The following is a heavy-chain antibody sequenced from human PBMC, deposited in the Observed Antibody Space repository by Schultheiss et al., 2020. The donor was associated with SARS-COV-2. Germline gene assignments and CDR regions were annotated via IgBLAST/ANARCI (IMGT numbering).Heavy chain of an antibody. CDR3: AKEGDYDYVWGSYLFDY. CDR2: ISYDGSNK. J-gene: IGHJ4*02. D-gene: IGHD3-16*01. V-gene: IGHV3-30*18. CDR1: GFTFSDYY. Sequence: GGSLRLSCAASGFTFSDYYMSWIRQAPGKGLEWVAVISYDGSNKYYADSVKGRFTISRDSSKNTLYLQMNSLRAEDTAVYYCAKEGDYDYVWGSYLFDYWGQGTLVTVSS.